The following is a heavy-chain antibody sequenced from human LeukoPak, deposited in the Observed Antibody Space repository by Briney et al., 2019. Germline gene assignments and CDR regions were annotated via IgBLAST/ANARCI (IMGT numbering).Heavy chain of an antibody. CDR2: INHSGST. J-gene: IGHJ5*02. D-gene: IGHD6-13*01. CDR1: GGSFGGYY. V-gene: IGHV4-34*01. Sequence: SETLSLTCAVYGGSFGGYYWSWIRQPPRKGLEWIGEINHSGSTNYNPSLKSRVTISVDTSKNQFSLKLSSVTAADTAVYYCARCRGSSWYWFDPWGQGTLVTVSS. CDR3: ARCRGSSWYWFDP.